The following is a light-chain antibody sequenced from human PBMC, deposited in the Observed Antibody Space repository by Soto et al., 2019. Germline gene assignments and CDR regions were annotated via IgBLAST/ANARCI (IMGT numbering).Light chain of an antibody. J-gene: IGLJ3*02. CDR1: SSDVGGYNY. CDR3: TSYTTSSTHWV. V-gene: IGLV2-14*01. CDR2: EVS. Sequence: QSALTQPASVSGSPGQSITISCTGTSSDVGGYNYVSWYQQHPGKAPKLMIYEVSNRPSGVSNRFSGSKSGNTASLTISGLQAEDEADYHCTSYTTSSTHWVFGGGTKVTV.